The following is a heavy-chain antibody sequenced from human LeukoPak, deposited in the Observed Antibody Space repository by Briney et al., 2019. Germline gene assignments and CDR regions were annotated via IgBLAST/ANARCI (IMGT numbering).Heavy chain of an antibody. CDR3: ARGSASPAAIPFDF. CDR1: GGSISSYF. V-gene: IGHV4-4*07. Sequence: PSETLSLTCTVSGGSISSYFWSWIRQPPGKGLEWIGRIYSSGNTNYNPSLKSRVTMSVDTSKSQFSLKLSSVTAADTAVYYCARGSASPAAIPFDFWGQGTMVTVSS. D-gene: IGHD2-2*02. J-gene: IGHJ3*01. CDR2: IYSSGNT.